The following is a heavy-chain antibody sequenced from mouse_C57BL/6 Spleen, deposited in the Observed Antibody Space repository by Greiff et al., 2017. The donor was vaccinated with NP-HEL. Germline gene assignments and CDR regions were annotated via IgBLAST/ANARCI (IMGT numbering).Heavy chain of an antibody. CDR3: AKEEDHDYDAGGFDY. Sequence: QVQLQQPGAELVKPGASVKLSCKASGYTFTSYWMHWVKQRPGQGLEWIGMIHPNSGSTNYNEKFKSKATLTVDKSSSTAYMQLSSLTSEDSAVYYGAKEEDHDYDAGGFDYWGQGTTLTVSA. CDR1: GYTFTSYW. J-gene: IGHJ2*01. D-gene: IGHD2-4*01. V-gene: IGHV1-64*01. CDR2: IHPNSGST.